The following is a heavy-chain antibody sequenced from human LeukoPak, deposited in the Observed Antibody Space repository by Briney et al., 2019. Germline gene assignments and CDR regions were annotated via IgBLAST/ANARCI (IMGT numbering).Heavy chain of an antibody. CDR2: ISNDGSST. CDR3: ARTRSSHFDY. CDR1: GFTFSSYW. D-gene: IGHD6-6*01. Sequence: PGGSLRLSCAASGFTFSSYWMHWVRQAPGKGPVWVSRISNDGSSTIYADSVKGRFTISRDNAKNTLYLQMNSLRAEDTAVYYCARTRSSHFDYWGQGTLVTVSS. J-gene: IGHJ4*02. V-gene: IGHV3-74*01.